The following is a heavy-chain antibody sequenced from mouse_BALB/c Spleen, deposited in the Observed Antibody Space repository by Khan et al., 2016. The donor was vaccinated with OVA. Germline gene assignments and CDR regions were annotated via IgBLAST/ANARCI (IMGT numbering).Heavy chain of an antibody. CDR3: TRDRIDY. CDR2: INPNSGYT. CDR1: GYTFTTYW. V-gene: IGHV1-7*01. J-gene: IGHJ2*01. Sequence: QVQLKESGAELAKPAASVKMSCKASGYTFTTYWMHWVKQRPGQGLEWIGYINPNSGYTDYNETLKDRATLSADKSSSTAYMQLSSLTSEDSAVYYCTRDRIDYWGQGTTLTVSA.